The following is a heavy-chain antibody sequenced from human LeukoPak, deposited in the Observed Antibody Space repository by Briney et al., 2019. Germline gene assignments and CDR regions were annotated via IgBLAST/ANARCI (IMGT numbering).Heavy chain of an antibody. CDR3: AKGSSGYFVDL. D-gene: IGHD3-22*01. J-gene: IGHJ5*02. CDR2: ISNDGGGT. Sequence: GGSLRLSCAASGFIFNNYGLIWVRQAPGKGLEWVSAISNDGGGTNYADFEKGRFTISRDNSKNTLFLQMNSLRAEDTALYYCAKGSSGYFVDLWGQGTLVTVSS. V-gene: IGHV3-23*01. CDR1: GFIFNNYG.